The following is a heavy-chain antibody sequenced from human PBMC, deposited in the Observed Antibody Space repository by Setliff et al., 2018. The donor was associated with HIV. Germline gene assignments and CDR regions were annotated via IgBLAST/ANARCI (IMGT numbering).Heavy chain of an antibody. CDR1: GETIRNGFYY. CDR2: IYHNGIT. J-gene: IGHJ6*02. Sequence: SETLSLTCTVSGETIRNGFYYWHWMRQPPGKGLEWIGSIYHNGITYYNPSLKSRVTISVDTSQNQFSLKLSSVTAADTAVYYCARQYNRQYGMDVWGQGTTVTVS. V-gene: IGHV4-39*01. CDR3: ARQYNRQYGMDV. D-gene: IGHD1-20*01.